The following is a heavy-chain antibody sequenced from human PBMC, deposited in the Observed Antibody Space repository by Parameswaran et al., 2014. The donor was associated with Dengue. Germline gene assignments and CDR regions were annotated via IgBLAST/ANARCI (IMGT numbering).Heavy chain of an antibody. J-gene: IGHJ4*02. Sequence: VRQMPGKGLEWMGRIDPSDSYTNYSPSFQGHVTISADKSISTAYLQWSSLKASDTAMYYCARTEVAVGDYYFDYWGQGTLVTVSS. CDR2: IDPSDSYT. CDR3: ARTEVAVGDYYFDY. V-gene: IGHV5-10-1*01. D-gene: IGHD6-19*01.